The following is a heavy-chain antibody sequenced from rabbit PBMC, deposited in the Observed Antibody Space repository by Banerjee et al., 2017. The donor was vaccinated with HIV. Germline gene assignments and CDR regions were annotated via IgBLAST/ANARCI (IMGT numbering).Heavy chain of an antibody. J-gene: IGHJ4*01. V-gene: IGHV1S40*01. CDR1: GFSFSTIYY. CDR3: ARDADSSDYMGYYFNL. Sequence: QSLEESGGDLVKPGASLTLTCTASGFSFSTIYYMCWVRQAPGKGLEWIACIYAGSSGSTYYASWAKGRFTISKTSSTTVTLQMTSLTAADTATYFCARDADSSDYMGYYFNLWGPGTLVTVS. CDR2: IYAGSSGST. D-gene: IGHD8-1*01.